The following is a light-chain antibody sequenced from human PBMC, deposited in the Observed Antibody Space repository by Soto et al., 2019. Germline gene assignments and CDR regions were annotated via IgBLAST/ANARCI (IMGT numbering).Light chain of an antibody. CDR1: QGIGHD. J-gene: IGKJ2*01. CDR2: AAS. V-gene: IGKV1-17*01. Sequence: DIQMTQSPSSLSASVGDRVTITCRASQGIGHDLGWYQQKPGKAPKRLIYAASSLQSGVPSRFSGSGSGTEFTLIISSLQPEDFATYYCLQHNTSPYTFGQGTKLEIK. CDR3: LQHNTSPYT.